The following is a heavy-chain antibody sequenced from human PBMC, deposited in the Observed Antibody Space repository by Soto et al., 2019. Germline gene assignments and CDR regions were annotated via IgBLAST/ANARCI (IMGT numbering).Heavy chain of an antibody. CDR1: GHTFTSYY. Sequence: ASVEVSCKASGHTFTSYYIHWVRQAPGQGLEWIGIINLSAGSTSYAQKFQGRVTITRDTSTSTVYMDMSSLRSEDTAVYYCASRHPDILPTYSYSMDVWGQGTT. V-gene: IGHV1-46*01. CDR3: ASRHPDILPTYSYSMDV. CDR2: INLSAGST. J-gene: IGHJ6*02. D-gene: IGHD3-9*01.